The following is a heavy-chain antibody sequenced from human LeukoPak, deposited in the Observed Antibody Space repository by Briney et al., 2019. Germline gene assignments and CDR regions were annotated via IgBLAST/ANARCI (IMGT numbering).Heavy chain of an antibody. CDR3: ARVAGLGYYYGSGSILSWFDP. CDR1: GYSFTSYW. V-gene: IGHV5-51*01. D-gene: IGHD3-10*01. Sequence: GESLKISCKGSGYSFTSYWIGWVRQMPGKGLEWMGIIYPGDSDTKYSPSFQGQVTISADKSISTAYLQWSSLKASDTAMYYCARVAGLGYYYGSGSILSWFDPWGQGTLVTVFS. CDR2: IYPGDSDT. J-gene: IGHJ5*02.